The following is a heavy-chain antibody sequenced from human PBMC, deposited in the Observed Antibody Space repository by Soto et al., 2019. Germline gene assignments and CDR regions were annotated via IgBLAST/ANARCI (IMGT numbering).Heavy chain of an antibody. V-gene: IGHV1-18*04. CDR3: ARYGYSSGWYLGTGMDV. Sequence: QVQLVQSGAEVKKPGAFLKVSCQASGYSFSDYGIAWVRQAPGQGLAWVGWISTYNGNTNYAQKFQGRVTMTTDTSANTAYMELRSLRSDDTAMYYCARYGYSSGWYLGTGMDVWGQGTPVTVSS. CDR2: ISTYNGNT. D-gene: IGHD6-19*01. J-gene: IGHJ6*02. CDR1: GYSFSDYG.